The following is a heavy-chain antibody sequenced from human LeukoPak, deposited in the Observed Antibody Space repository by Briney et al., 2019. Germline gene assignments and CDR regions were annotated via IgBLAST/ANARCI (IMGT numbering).Heavy chain of an antibody. J-gene: IGHJ6*03. Sequence: GESLKISCKGSGYSFTNYWIGWVRQMPGKGLEWMGIIYPGDSNTRYSPSFQGQGTISADKSLSTAYLQWSRLKASDTAVYYCARHSYVLGYYMDVWGKGTTVTVSS. CDR1: GYSFTNYW. CDR3: ARHSYVLGYYMDV. V-gene: IGHV5-51*01. D-gene: IGHD3-16*01. CDR2: IYPGDSNT.